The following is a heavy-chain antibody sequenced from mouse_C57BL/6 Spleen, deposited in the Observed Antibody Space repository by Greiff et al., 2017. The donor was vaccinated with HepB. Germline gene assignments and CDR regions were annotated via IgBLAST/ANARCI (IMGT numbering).Heavy chain of an antibody. CDR3: ARALGRRAMDY. V-gene: IGHV1-22*01. D-gene: IGHD4-1*01. CDR2: INPNNGGT. J-gene: IGHJ4*01. CDR1: GYTFTDYN. Sequence: EVQRVESGPELVKPGASVKMSCKASGYTFTDYNMHWVKQSHGKSLEWIGYINPNNGGTSYNQKFKGKATLTVNKSSSTAYMELRSLTSEDSAVYYCARALGRRAMDYWGQGTSVTVSS.